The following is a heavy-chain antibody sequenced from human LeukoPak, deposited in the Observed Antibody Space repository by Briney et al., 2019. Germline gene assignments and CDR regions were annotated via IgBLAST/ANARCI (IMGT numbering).Heavy chain of an antibody. J-gene: IGHJ5*02. D-gene: IGHD3-3*01. V-gene: IGHV3-30*02. CDR2: IRYDGSNK. CDR1: GFTFSSYG. CDR3: AKDTPFWSGYFNWFDP. Sequence: PGGSLRLSCAAPGFTFSSYGMHWVRQAPGKGLEWVAFIRYDGSNKYYADSVKVRFTISRDNSKNTLYLQMNRLRAEDTAVYYCAKDTPFWSGYFNWFDPWGQGTLVTVSS.